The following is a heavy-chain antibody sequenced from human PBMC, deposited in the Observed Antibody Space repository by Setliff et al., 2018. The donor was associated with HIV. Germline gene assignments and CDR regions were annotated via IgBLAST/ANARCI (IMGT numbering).Heavy chain of an antibody. V-gene: IGHV1-69*10. J-gene: IGHJ6*02. CDR2: IIPILGMT. D-gene: IGHD2-15*01. Sequence: GASVKVSCKASGDTFSSFSINWVRQAPGQGLEWMGEIIPILGMTNYAQIFQGRVMITADESTNTAYIELSNLRSEDTAVYYCASRNCSGGSCYYLYYYYGMDVWGQGTTITAP. CDR3: ASRNCSGGSCYYLYYYYGMDV. CDR1: GDTFSSFS.